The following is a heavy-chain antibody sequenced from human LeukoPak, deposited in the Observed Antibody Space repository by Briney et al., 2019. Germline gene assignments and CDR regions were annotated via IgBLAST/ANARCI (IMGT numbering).Heavy chain of an antibody. V-gene: IGHV4-39*02. D-gene: IGHD3-10*01. CDR1: GGSISSSSYY. CDR2: IYYSGST. CDR3: VRDKGLWFGEFLRAFDI. Sequence: PSETLSLTCTVSGGSISSSSYYWGWIRQPPGKGLEWIGSIYYSGSTYYNPSLKSRVTISVDTSKNQFSLKLSSVTAADTAVYYCVRDKGLWFGEFLRAFDIWGQGTMVTVSS. J-gene: IGHJ3*02.